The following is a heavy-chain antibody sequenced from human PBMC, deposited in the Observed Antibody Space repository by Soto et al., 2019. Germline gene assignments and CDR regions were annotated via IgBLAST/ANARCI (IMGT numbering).Heavy chain of an antibody. V-gene: IGHV3-21*01. D-gene: IGHD5-18*01. CDR2: ISSSSSYI. CDR3: ARDRQSIQLWVPRSGWFDP. J-gene: IGHJ5*02. Sequence: PGGSLRLSCAASGFTFSSYSMNWVRQAPGKGLEWVSSISSSSSYIYYADSVKGRFTISRDNAKNSLYLQMNSLRAEDTAVYYCARDRQSIQLWVPRSGWFDPWGQGTLVTVSS. CDR1: GFTFSSYS.